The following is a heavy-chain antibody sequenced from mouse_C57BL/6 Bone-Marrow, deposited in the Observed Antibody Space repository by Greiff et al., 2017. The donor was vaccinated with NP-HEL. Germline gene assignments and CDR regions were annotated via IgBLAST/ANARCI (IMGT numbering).Heavy chain of an antibody. CDR1: GFTFSDYG. CDR2: ISNLAYSI. D-gene: IGHD2-1*01. CDR3: AITGGKGAMDY. V-gene: IGHV5-15*01. Sequence: EVMLVESGGGLVQPGGSLKLSCAASGFTFSDYGMAWVRQAPRKGPEWVAFISNLAYSIYYADTVTGRFTISRENAKNTLYLEMSSLRSEDTAMYYCAITGGKGAMDYWGQGTSVTVSS. J-gene: IGHJ4*01.